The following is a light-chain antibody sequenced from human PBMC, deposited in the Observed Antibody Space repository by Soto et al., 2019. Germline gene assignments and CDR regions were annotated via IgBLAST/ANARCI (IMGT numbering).Light chain of an antibody. CDR3: QQRSKLPRT. J-gene: IGKJ1*01. CDR1: QNISNY. V-gene: IGKV3-11*01. Sequence: IVLIQSPASLSGSPGERATLSCRASQNISNYLIWYQQKPGQAPRLLIYDVSNRATDIPARFSGSGSGTDFTLTISSLEPEDLAVYYCQQRSKLPRTIGQASKV. CDR2: DVS.